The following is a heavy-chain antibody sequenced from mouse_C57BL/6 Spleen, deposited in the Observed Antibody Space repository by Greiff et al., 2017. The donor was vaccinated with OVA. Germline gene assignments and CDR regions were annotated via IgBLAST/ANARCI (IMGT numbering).Heavy chain of an antibody. V-gene: IGHV1-15*01. CDR2: IDPETGGT. J-gene: IGHJ1*03. CDR1: GYTFTDYE. CDR3: TRLFYYYGSSYGYFDV. Sequence: QVQLQQSGAELVRPGASVTLSCKASGYTFTDYEMHWVKQTPVHGLEWIGAIDPETGGTAYNQKFKGKAILTADKSSSTAYMELRSLTSEDSAVYYCTRLFYYYGSSYGYFDVWGTGTTVTVSS. D-gene: IGHD1-1*01.